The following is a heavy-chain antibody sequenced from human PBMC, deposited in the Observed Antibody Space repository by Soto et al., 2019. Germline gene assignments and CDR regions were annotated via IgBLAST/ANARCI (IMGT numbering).Heavy chain of an antibody. D-gene: IGHD4-4*01. CDR3: ARALNDYSMRGRHYFDY. CDR1: GGSISSSSYY. V-gene: IGHV4-39*07. J-gene: IGHJ4*02. Sequence: SETLSLTCTVSGGSISSSSYYWGWIRQPPGKGLEWIGSIYYSGSTYYNPSLKSRVTISVDTSKNQFSLKLSSVTAADTAVYYCARALNDYSMRGRHYFDYWGQGTLVTVSS. CDR2: IYYSGST.